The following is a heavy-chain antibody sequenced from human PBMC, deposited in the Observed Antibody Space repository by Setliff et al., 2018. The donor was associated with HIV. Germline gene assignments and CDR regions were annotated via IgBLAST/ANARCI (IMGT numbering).Heavy chain of an antibody. CDR2: ITPIFGTA. D-gene: IGHD2-21*02. CDR1: GGTFSSYA. Sequence: GASVKVSCKASGGTFSSYAISWVRQAPGQGLEWMGGITPIFGTANYAQKFQGRVTITTDESTSTAYMELSSLRSEDTAVYYCASAYCGGDCYSVGDAFDIWGQGTMVTVSS. CDR3: ASAYCGGDCYSVGDAFDI. V-gene: IGHV1-69*05. J-gene: IGHJ3*02.